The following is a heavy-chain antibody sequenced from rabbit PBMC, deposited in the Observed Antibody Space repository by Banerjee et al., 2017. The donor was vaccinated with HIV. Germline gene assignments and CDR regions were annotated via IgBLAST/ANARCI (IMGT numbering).Heavy chain of an antibody. D-gene: IGHD4-1*01. Sequence: QSLEESGGDLVKPGASLTLTCTASGFSFSSSDYMCWVRQAPGKGLEWIACIYTGTSGSAYYANWAKGRFTISKTSSTTVTLEMTSLTAADTATYFCARDSSGWVYAFDPWGPGTLVTVS. J-gene: IGHJ2*01. CDR1: GFSFSSSDY. CDR2: IYTGTSGSA. CDR3: ARDSSGWVYAFDP. V-gene: IGHV1S40*01.